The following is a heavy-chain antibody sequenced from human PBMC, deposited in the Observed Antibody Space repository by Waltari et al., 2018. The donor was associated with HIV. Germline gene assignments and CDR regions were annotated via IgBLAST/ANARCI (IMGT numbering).Heavy chain of an antibody. D-gene: IGHD4-17*01. CDR2: INHSGSS. CDR3: ARDSVPSFDYGDYYYYGMDV. J-gene: IGHJ6*01. CDR1: GGSFSGYY. Sequence: QVQLQQWGAGLLRPSETLSLTCARYGGSFSGYYWSWIRQPPGKGLAWIGEINHSGSSNYNPSLKSRVTISVDTSKNQFSLRLRSVTAADTAVYYCARDSVPSFDYGDYYYYGMDVWSQGTTVTVSS. V-gene: IGHV4-34*01.